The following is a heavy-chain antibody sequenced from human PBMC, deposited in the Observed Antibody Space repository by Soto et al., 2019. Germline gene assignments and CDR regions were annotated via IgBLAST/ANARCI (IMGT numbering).Heavy chain of an antibody. CDR3: ARDFSDGMAV. CDR2: IWYDGSNK. V-gene: IGHV3-33*01. CDR1: GFTFSTNG. Sequence: QVQLVESGGGVVQPGRSLRLSCVASGFTFSTNGMHWVRQAPGKGLEWVAVIWYDGSNKEYADSVKGRFTIYRDNSKNTLYLQMNSVRVEDTAVYYCARDFSDGMAVWGQGTTVTVSS. J-gene: IGHJ6*02.